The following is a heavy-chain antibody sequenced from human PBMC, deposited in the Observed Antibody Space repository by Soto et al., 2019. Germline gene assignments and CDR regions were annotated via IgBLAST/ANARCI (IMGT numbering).Heavy chain of an antibody. CDR1: GLSLSTSGVG. V-gene: IGHV2-5*01. CDR3: AHRQQLAHHVDY. CDR2: IYWNDDK. D-gene: IGHD6-13*01. Sequence: SGPTLVNPTQTLTLTCTFSGLSLSTSGVGVGWIRQPPGKALEWLALIYWNDDKRYSPSLKSRLTITKDTSKNQVVLTMTNMDPVDTATYYCAHRQQLAHHVDYWGQGTLVTVS. J-gene: IGHJ4*02.